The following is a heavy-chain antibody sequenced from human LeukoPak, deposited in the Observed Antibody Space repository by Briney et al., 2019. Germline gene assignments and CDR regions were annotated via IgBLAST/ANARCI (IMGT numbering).Heavy chain of an antibody. CDR2: ISYDGSNK. Sequence: GGSLRLSCAASGFTFSSYAMHWVRQAPGKGLEWVAVISYDGSNKYYADSVKGRFTISRDNSKNTLYLQMNSLRAEDTAVYYCARDVAAAGPGFDYWGQGTLVTVSS. CDR3: ARDVAAAGPGFDY. D-gene: IGHD6-13*01. V-gene: IGHV3-30-3*01. CDR1: GFTFSSYA. J-gene: IGHJ4*02.